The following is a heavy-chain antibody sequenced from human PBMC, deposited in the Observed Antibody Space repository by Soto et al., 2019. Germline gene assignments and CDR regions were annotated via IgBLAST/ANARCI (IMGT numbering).Heavy chain of an antibody. CDR3: ARHVAVIPIAVAGINNWFDP. CDR2: IYYSGST. V-gene: IGHV4-59*08. Sequence: SETLSLTCTVSGGSISSYYWSWIRQPPGKGLEWIGYIYYSGSTNYNPSLKSRVTISVDTSKNQFSLKLSSVTAADTAVYYCARHVAVIPIAVAGINNWFDPWGQGTLVTVSS. CDR1: GGSISSYY. D-gene: IGHD6-19*01. J-gene: IGHJ5*02.